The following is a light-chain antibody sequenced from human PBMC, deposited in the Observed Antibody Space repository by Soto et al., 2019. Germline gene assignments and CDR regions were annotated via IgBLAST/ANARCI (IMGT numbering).Light chain of an antibody. CDR1: QSVSSY. Sequence: EIVLTQSPATLSLSPGERATLSCRASQSVSSYLAWYQQKPGQAPRLLIYHASNMATGIPARFSGSGSGTDFTLTISSLEPEAVAVYYSHQRSNWPLTFGGGTKVEIK. CDR2: HAS. CDR3: HQRSNWPLT. J-gene: IGKJ4*01. V-gene: IGKV3-11*01.